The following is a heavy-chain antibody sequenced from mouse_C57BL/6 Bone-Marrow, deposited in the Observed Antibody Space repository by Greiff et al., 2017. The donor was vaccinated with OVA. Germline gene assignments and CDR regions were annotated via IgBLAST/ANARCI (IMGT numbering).Heavy chain of an antibody. CDR3: ARHPSYDGYYYYAMDY. V-gene: IGHV5-15*01. CDR2: ISNLAYSI. D-gene: IGHD2-3*01. J-gene: IGHJ4*01. Sequence: EVKLQESGGGLVQPGGSLKLSCAASGFTFSDYGMAWVRQAPRKGPEWVAFISNLAYSIYYADTVTGRFTISRENAKNTLYLEMSSLRSEDTAMYYCARHPSYDGYYYYAMDYWGQGTSVTVSS. CDR1: GFTFSDYG.